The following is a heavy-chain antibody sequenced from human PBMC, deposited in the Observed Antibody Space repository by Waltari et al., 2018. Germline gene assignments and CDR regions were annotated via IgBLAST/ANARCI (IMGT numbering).Heavy chain of an antibody. J-gene: IGHJ4*02. CDR3: ARIHCSSTSCYGFDY. CDR1: GFSHSTSGMR. V-gene: IGHV2-70*04. D-gene: IGHD2-2*01. Sequence: QVTLKESGPALVKPTQTLTLTCTFSGFSHSTSGMRVSGIRQPPGKALEWLARIDWDDDKFYSTSLKTRLTISKDTSKHQVVLTMTNMDPGDTATYYCARIHCSSTSCYGFDYWGQGTLVTVSS. CDR2: IDWDDDK.